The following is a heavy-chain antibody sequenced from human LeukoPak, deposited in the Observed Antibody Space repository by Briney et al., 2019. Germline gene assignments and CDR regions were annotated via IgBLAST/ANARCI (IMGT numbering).Heavy chain of an antibody. V-gene: IGHV4-59*01. CDR2: IHDSGTT. J-gene: IGHJ4*02. Sequence: KTSETLSLTCTVSGVSIITYFWTWIRQPPGKGLEWIGNIHDSGTTNYNPSLKSRVTMSVGTSKNQFSPKLSSVTAADTAMYYCVLGARPSGYWGQGTLVTVSS. CDR1: GVSIITYF. CDR3: VLGARPSGY. D-gene: IGHD1-26*01.